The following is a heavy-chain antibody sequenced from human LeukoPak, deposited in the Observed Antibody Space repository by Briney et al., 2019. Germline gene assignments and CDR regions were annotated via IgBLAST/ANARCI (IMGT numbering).Heavy chain of an antibody. CDR2: IYSGGST. Sequence: GSLRISFCTLGIHVKRKYKGWVRPAPGEGVGGGSVIYSGGSTYYADSVKGRFTISRDNSKNTLYLQMNSLRAEDTAVYYCARDLGIAVAGSDYWGQGTLVTVSS. V-gene: IGHV3-66*01. CDR3: ARDLGIAVAGSDY. D-gene: IGHD6-19*01. CDR1: IHVKRKY. J-gene: IGHJ4*02.